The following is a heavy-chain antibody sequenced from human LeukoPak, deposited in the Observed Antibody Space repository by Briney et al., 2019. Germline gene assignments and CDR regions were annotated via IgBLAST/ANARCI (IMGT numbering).Heavy chain of an antibody. CDR2: ISYDGSNK. J-gene: IGHJ4*02. D-gene: IGHD2-2*01. Sequence: GRSLRLSCAASGFTFSSYAMHWVRQAPGKGLEWVAVISYDGSNKYYADSVKGRFTISRDNSKNTLYLQMNSLRAEDTAVYYCAKGIVVVPAVADYWGQGTLVTVSS. CDR1: GFTFSSYA. V-gene: IGHV3-30-3*01. CDR3: AKGIVVVPAVADY.